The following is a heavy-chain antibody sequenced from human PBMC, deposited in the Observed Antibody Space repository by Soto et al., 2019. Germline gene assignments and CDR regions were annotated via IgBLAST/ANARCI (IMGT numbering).Heavy chain of an antibody. D-gene: IGHD3-10*01. CDR2: MFYSGIT. CDR3: ARSFGPRGVDDDGTYYPWTIDH. Sequence: PSETLSLTCTVSGGSMSASSYSWGWIQQTPWKDLEWIGTMFYSGITYYNPSLWSRVTISADTPKNQFSLRLTSVTAADTAVYFCARSFGPRGVDDDGTYYPWTIDHWGQGTLVTVSS. CDR1: GGSMSASSYS. V-gene: IGHV4-39*01. J-gene: IGHJ4*02.